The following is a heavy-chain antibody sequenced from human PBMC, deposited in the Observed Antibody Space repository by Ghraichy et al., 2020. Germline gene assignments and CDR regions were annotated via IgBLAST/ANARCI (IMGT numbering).Heavy chain of an antibody. Sequence: SETLSLTCTVSGGSISSYYWSWIRQPPGKGLEWIGYIYTSGSTNYNPSLKSRVTISVDTSKNQFSLKLSSVTAADTAVYYCARRWEVYDYGDYFLPGATGDAFDIWGQGTMVTVSS. V-gene: IGHV4-4*09. CDR1: GGSISSYY. J-gene: IGHJ3*02. CDR3: ARRWEVYDYGDYFLPGATGDAFDI. D-gene: IGHD4-17*01. CDR2: IYTSGST.